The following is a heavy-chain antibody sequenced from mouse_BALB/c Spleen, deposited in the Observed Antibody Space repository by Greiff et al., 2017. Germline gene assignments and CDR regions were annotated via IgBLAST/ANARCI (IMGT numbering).Heavy chain of an antibody. V-gene: IGHV1S56*01. J-gene: IGHJ3*01. CDR1: GYTFTSYY. CDR2: IYPGNVNT. Sequence: VQLQQSGPELVKPGASVRISCKASGYTFTSYYIHWVKQRPGQGLEWIGWIYPGNVNTKYNEKFKGKATLTADKSSSTAYMQLSSLTSEDSAVYFCARCGSRAWFAYWGQGTLVTVSA. D-gene: IGHD1-1*01. CDR3: ARCGSRAWFAY.